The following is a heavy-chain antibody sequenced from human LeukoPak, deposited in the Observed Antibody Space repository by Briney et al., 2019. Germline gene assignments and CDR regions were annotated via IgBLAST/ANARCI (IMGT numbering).Heavy chain of an antibody. CDR2: IYYSGST. V-gene: IGHV4-30-4*08. J-gene: IGHJ4*02. CDR3: ARDTYYYDSSGYYTDS. Sequence: PSQTLSLTCTVSGGSISSGDYYWSWIRQPPGKGLEWIGYIYYSGSTYYNPSLKSRVTISVDTSKNQFSLKLSSVTAADTAVYYCARDTYYYDSSGYYTDSWGQGTLVTVSS. D-gene: IGHD3-22*01. CDR1: GGSISSGDYY.